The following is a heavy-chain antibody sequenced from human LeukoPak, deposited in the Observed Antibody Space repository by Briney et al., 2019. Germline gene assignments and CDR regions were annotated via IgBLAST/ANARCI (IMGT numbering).Heavy chain of an antibody. CDR3: ASGGVTYYDILTGYQPYYFDY. Sequence: ASVKVSCKASGYTFTSYGISWVRQAPGQGLEWMGWISAYNGNTNYAQKLQGRVTMTTDTSTSTAYMELRSLRSDDTAVYYCASGGVTYYDILTGYQPYYFDYWGQGTLVTVSS. V-gene: IGHV1-18*01. CDR2: ISAYNGNT. D-gene: IGHD3-9*01. J-gene: IGHJ4*02. CDR1: GYTFTSYG.